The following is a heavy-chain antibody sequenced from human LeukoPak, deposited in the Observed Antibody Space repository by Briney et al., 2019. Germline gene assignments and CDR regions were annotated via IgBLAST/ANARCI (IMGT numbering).Heavy chain of an antibody. D-gene: IGHD1-20*01. Sequence: SETLSLTCAVYSGSFSGYYWSWIRQPPGKGLEWIGEINHSGSTNYNPSLKSRVTISVDTSKNQFSLKLSSVTAADTAVYYCAGGLDNWNVYIFDYWGLGTLVTVSS. J-gene: IGHJ4*02. CDR1: SGSFSGYY. CDR2: INHSGST. CDR3: AGGLDNWNVYIFDY. V-gene: IGHV4-34*01.